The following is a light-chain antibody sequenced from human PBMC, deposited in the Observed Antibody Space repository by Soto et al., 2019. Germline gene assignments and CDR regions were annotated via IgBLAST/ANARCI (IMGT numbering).Light chain of an antibody. Sequence: EIVMTQSPATLSVSPGERATLSCRASQSVSSTLAWYQLRPGQAPSLLIYGASTRATGIPARFSGSGSGTEFTLTISSPQSEDFAVYYCQQYNDWPRTFGQGTKVEIK. CDR2: GAS. CDR3: QQYNDWPRT. J-gene: IGKJ1*01. CDR1: QSVSST. V-gene: IGKV3-15*01.